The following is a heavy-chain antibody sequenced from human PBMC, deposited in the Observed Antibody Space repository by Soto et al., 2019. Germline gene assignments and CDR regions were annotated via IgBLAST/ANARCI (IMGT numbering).Heavy chain of an antibody. CDR2: IWYDGSNK. V-gene: IGHV3-33*01. CDR1: GFTFSSYG. J-gene: IGHJ6*02. Sequence: GGSLRLSCAASGFTFSSYGMHWVRQAPGKGLEWVAVIWYDGSNKYYADSVKGRFTISRDNSKNTLYLQMNSLRAEDTAVYYCARAARSQRRQSGSGSYLYYYYGMDVWGQGTTVTVSS. D-gene: IGHD3-10*01. CDR3: ARAARSQRRQSGSGSYLYYYYGMDV.